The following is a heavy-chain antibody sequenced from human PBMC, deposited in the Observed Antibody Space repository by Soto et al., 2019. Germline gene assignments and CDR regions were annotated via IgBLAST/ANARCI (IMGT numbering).Heavy chain of an antibody. CDR2: IYYSGST. CDR1: GGSISSSSYY. D-gene: IGHD2-8*01. J-gene: IGHJ4*02. V-gene: IGHV4-39*01. CDR3: ARHVLVHYFDY. Sequence: SSETLSLTCTVSGGSISSSSYYWGWIRQPPGKGLEWIGSIYYSGSTYYNPSLKSRVTISVDTSKNQFSLKLSSVTAADTAVYYCARHVLVHYFDYWGQGTLVTVSS.